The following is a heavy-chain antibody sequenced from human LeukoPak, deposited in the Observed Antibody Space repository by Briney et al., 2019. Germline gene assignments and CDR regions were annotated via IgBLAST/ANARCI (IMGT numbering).Heavy chain of an antibody. CDR2: VHSSGST. CDR3: ARLAPGNYDILTGDPKVVFDY. D-gene: IGHD3-9*01. V-gene: IGHV4-59*01. Sequence: KSSETLSLTCTVSGGSISSFLWSWIRQPPGKGLEWIGYVHSSGSTKYNPSLKSRLIISVDMSKNQFSLKLRSVSVADTAVYYCARLAPGNYDILTGDPKVVFDYWGQGALVTVSS. J-gene: IGHJ4*02. CDR1: GGSISSFL.